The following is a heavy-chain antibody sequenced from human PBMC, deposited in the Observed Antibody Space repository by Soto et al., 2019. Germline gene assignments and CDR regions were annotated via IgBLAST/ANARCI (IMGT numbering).Heavy chain of an antibody. CDR3: ARDYYGSGSYGWFDP. Sequence: QVQLVESGGGLVKPGGSLRLSCAASGFSFSDFYMSWIRQAPGKGLEWVSYISGSISHTNYADSVKGRFTISRDNAKNSLYLQMNSLRAEDTAVYYCARDYYGSGSYGWFDPWGQGTLVTVSS. CDR2: ISGSISHT. CDR1: GFSFSDFY. J-gene: IGHJ5*02. V-gene: IGHV3-11*05. D-gene: IGHD3-10*01.